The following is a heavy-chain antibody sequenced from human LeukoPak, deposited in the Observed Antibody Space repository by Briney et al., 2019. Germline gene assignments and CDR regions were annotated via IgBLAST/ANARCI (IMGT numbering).Heavy chain of an antibody. CDR1: GGTFSSYA. D-gene: IGHD3-10*01. CDR3: ARESGSGSYWSDY. J-gene: IGHJ4*02. Sequence: ASVKVSCKASGGTFSSYAISWVRQAPGQGLEWMGRIIPILGIATYAQKFQGRVTITADKSTSTAYMELSSLRSEDTAVYYCARESGSGSYWSDYWGQGTLVTVSS. CDR2: IIPILGIA. V-gene: IGHV1-69*04.